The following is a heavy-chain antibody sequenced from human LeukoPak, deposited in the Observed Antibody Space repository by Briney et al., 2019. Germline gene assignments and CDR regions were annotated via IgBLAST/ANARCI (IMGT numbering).Heavy chain of an antibody. J-gene: IGHJ4*02. D-gene: IGHD4-17*01. CDR2: INTNTGNP. CDR1: GYTFNNYA. Sequence: ALVRVSCKASGYTFNNYAINWVRQAPGQGLEWMGWINTNTGNPTYAQGFTGRFVFSLDTPVRTAYLQISSLKAEDTAVYYCARSNNDGDYLGVGFDYWGQGTLVTVSS. CDR3: ARSNNDGDYLGVGFDY. V-gene: IGHV7-4-1*02.